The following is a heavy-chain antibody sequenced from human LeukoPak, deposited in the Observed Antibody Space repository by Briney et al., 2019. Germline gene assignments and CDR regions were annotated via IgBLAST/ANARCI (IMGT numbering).Heavy chain of an antibody. V-gene: IGHV4-34*01. CDR3: ARTNMVRGVPFDY. CDR2: INHSGST. J-gene: IGHJ4*02. Sequence: SETLSLTCAVYGGSFSGYYWSWIRQPPGKGLEWIGEINHSGSTNYNPSLKSRVTMSVDTSKNQFSLKLSSVTAADTAVYYCARTNMVRGVPFDYWGQGTLVTVSS. D-gene: IGHD3-10*01. CDR1: GGSFSGYY.